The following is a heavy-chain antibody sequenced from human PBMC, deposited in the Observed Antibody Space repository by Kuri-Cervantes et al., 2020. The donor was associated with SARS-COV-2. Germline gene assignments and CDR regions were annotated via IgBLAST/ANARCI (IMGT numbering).Heavy chain of an antibody. CDR1: GGSISSGGYY. CDR3: ARADSDFWSGGRRYYFDY. J-gene: IGHJ4*02. Sequence: SETLSLTCTVSGGSISSGGYYWSWIRQHPGKGLERIGYIYYSGSTYYNPSLKSRVTISVDTSKNQFSLKLSSVTAADTAVYYCARADSDFWSGGRRYYFDYWGQGTLVTVSS. V-gene: IGHV4-31*03. CDR2: IYYSGST. D-gene: IGHD3-3*01.